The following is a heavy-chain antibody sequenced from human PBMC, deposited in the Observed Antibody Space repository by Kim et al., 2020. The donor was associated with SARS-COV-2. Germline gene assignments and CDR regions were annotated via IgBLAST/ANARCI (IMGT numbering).Heavy chain of an antibody. CDR1: GFTFSSYA. Sequence: GGSLRLSCAASGFTFSSYAMSWVRQAPGKGLEWVSAISGSGGSTYYADSVKGRFTISRDNSKNTLYLQMNSLRAEDTAVYYCAKDPVWGERYQRGYYYGMDVWGQGTTVTVSS. J-gene: IGHJ6*02. CDR3: AKDPVWGERYQRGYYYGMDV. D-gene: IGHD1-1*01. V-gene: IGHV3-23*01. CDR2: ISGSGGST.